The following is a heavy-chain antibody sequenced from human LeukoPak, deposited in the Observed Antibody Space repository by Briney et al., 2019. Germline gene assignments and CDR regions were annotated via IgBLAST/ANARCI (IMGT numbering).Heavy chain of an antibody. D-gene: IGHD6-13*01. V-gene: IGHV1-8*01. CDR3: ARGGYSSSWYRDTR. CDR1: GYTFTSYD. Sequence: ASVKVSCKASGYTFTSYDINWVRQATGQGLEWMGWMNPNSGNTGYAQKFQGRVTMTRDTSISTAYMELSRLRSDDTAVYYCARGGYSSSWYRDTRWGQGTLVTVSS. CDR2: MNPNSGNT. J-gene: IGHJ4*02.